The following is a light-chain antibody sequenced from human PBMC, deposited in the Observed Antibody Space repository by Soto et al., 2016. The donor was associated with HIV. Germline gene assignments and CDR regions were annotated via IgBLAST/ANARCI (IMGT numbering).Light chain of an antibody. J-gene: IGKJ2*01. Sequence: AIQLTQSPSSLSASVGDRVTITCRASQGISSALAWYQQKPGKSPKLLIYEASNLEGGVPSRFSGSGSGTDFTLTISSLQPEDFATYYCQQYNSYSYTFGQGTKLEIK. V-gene: IGKV1-13*02. CDR2: EAS. CDR1: QGISSA. CDR3: QQYNSYSYT.